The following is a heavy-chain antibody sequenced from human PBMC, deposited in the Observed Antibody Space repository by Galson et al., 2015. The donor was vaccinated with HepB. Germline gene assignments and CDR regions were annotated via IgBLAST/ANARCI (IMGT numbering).Heavy chain of an antibody. CDR3: AEVESYAY. CDR2: IYYSGST. J-gene: IGHJ4*02. Sequence: ETLSLTCTVSGGSISSSSYYWGWIRQPPGKGLEWIGSIYYSGSTYYNPSLKSRVTISVDTSKNQFSLKLSSVTAADTAVYYCAEVESYAYWGQGTLVTVSS. V-gene: IGHV4-39*01. D-gene: IGHD1-26*01. CDR1: GGSISSSSYY.